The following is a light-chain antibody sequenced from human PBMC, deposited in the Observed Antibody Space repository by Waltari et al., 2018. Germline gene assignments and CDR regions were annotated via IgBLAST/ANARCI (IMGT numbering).Light chain of an antibody. J-gene: IGLJ2*01. V-gene: IGLV2-14*03. CDR2: DVS. CDR1: NSYDCGYNY. Sequence: QSALTQPASVSGSPGPSHTLPFNGTNSYDCGYNYVSWYQQHPGQAPKRLIYDVSNRPSVVSNRFSGSKSSNTASLTISGLQAEDEADYYCSSYRSSSTLELFGGGTSLTVL. CDR3: SSYRSSSTLEL.